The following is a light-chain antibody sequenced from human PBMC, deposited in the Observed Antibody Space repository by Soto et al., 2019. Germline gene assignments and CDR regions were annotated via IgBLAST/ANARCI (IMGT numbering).Light chain of an antibody. J-gene: IGKJ1*01. CDR2: GAS. Sequence: DSQMTQSPSSLSASVGDRVTMTCRASHRISTYLNWYQQKSGEAPKLLIYGASGLHNGVPPRFSGSGSGTDFTLTISLLQPEDFATYFCQQTYTAPHTFGQGTKVEI. CDR1: HRISTY. CDR3: QQTYTAPHT. V-gene: IGKV1-39*01.